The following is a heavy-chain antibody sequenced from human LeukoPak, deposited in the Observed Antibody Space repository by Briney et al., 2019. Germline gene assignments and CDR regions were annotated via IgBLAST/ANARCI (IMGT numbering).Heavy chain of an antibody. CDR1: GFIFSSYA. D-gene: IGHD1-14*01. Sequence: PGGSLRLSCAASGFIFSSYAMSWVRQAPGKGLEWVSTISGSGGSTYYADSVKGRFTISRDNSKNTVYLQMNSLRPEDTAVYFCVKKDSGRNPFDHWGQGTLVTVSS. V-gene: IGHV3-23*01. CDR3: VKKDSGRNPFDH. J-gene: IGHJ4*02. CDR2: ISGSGGST.